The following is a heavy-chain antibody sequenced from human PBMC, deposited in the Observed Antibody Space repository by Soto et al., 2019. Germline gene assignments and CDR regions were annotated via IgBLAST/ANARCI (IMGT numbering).Heavy chain of an antibody. CDR2: MNPNSGNT. D-gene: IGHD3-10*01. CDR3: ARGGEIWFGELLYRLTGTRLYYYGMDV. Sequence: ASVKVSCKASGYTFTSYDINCVRQATGQGLEWMGWMNPNSGNTGYAQKFQGRVTMTRNTSISTAYMELSSLRSEDTAVYYCARGGEIWFGELLYRLTGTRLYYYGMDVWGQGTTVTVSS. CDR1: GYTFTSYD. V-gene: IGHV1-8*01. J-gene: IGHJ6*02.